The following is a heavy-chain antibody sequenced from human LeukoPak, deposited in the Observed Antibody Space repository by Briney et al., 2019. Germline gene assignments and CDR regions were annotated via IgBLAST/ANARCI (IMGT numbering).Heavy chain of an antibody. CDR2: INAGNGNT. CDR3: ARVTGAAAAYWFDP. CDR1: GYTFTSYA. V-gene: IGHV1-3*01. J-gene: IGHJ5*02. Sequence: ASVKVSCKASGYTFTSYAMHWVRQAPGQRLEWMGWINAGNGNTKYSQKFQGRVTITRDTSASTACMELSSLRSEDTAVYYCARVTGAAAAYWFDPWGQGTLVTVSS. D-gene: IGHD6-13*01.